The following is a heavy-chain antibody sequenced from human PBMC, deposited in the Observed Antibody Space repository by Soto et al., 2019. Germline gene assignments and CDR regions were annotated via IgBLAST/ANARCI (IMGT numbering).Heavy chain of an antibody. CDR3: AASCVGCGGFNYYGMDV. Sequence: RSLTCTVSGGSISSGGYYWSWIRQHPGKGLEWIGYIYYSGSTYYNPSLKSRVTISVDTSKNQFSLKLSSVTAADTAVYYCAASCVGCGGFNYYGMDVWGQGTTVTVSS. CDR2: IYYSGST. J-gene: IGHJ6*02. CDR1: GGSISSGGYY. V-gene: IGHV4-31*03. D-gene: IGHD2-21*01.